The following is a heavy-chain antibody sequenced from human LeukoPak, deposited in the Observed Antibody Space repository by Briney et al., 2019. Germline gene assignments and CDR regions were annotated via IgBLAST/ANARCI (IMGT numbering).Heavy chain of an antibody. D-gene: IGHD4/OR15-4a*01. CDR3: ARDHDYGADY. CDR2: IKPDNGVT. V-gene: IGHV1-2*02. Sequence: ASVKVSCKTSGYSFTGHFPHWLRQAPGQGLEWMGWIKPDNGVTFYAQKFQGRFTMSRDMSMSTVYMDLSSLTSDDTATYYCARDHDYGADYWGQGTLVIVS. J-gene: IGHJ4*02. CDR1: GYSFTGHF.